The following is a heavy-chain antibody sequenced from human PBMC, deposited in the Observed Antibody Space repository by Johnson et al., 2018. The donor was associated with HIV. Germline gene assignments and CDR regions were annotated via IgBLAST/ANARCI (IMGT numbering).Heavy chain of an antibody. J-gene: IGHJ3*02. CDR3: ASENWKYACDI. Sequence: VQLVESGGGWVQPGRSLRLSCAASGFTCDDYVMHWVRQAPGKGLEWVSGIRWNSGSIGSADSVKGRFTISRDNAKNSLYLKMNSLIDEDTAVSYCASENWKYACDIWGQGTMVTVSS. CDR2: IRWNSGSI. V-gene: IGHV3-9*01. CDR1: GFTCDDYV. D-gene: IGHD1-1*01.